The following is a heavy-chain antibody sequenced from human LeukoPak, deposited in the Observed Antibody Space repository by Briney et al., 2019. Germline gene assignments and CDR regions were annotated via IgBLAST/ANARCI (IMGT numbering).Heavy chain of an antibody. D-gene: IGHD2-15*01. Sequence: KPSETLSLTCTVSGGSISSGGYYWSWIRQHPGKGLEWIGYIYYSGSTYYNPSLKSRVTISVDTSKNQFSLKLNSVTAADTAVYYCARYLIVAAAFDYWGQGTLVTVSS. CDR1: GGSISSGGYY. CDR3: ARYLIVAAAFDY. V-gene: IGHV4-31*03. J-gene: IGHJ4*02. CDR2: IYYSGST.